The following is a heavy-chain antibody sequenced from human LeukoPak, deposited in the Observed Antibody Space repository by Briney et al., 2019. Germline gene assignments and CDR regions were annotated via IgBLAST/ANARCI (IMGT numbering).Heavy chain of an antibody. V-gene: IGHV4-61*01. D-gene: IGHD4-23*01. CDR3: AGTVVKDNRFDP. Sequence: SETLSLTCTVSGGSVSSGSHYWNWIRQSPGKGLEWIGYIYYRGTTNYTPSLKSRVTISVDTSMNQFSLRLSSVTAADTAVYYCAGTVVKDNRFDPWGQGTLVTVSS. CDR1: GGSVSSGSHY. CDR2: IYYRGTT. J-gene: IGHJ5*02.